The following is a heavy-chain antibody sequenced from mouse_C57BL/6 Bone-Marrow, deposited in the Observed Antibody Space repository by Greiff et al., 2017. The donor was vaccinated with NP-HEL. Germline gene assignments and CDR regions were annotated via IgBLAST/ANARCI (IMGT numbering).Heavy chain of an antibody. CDR3: ARPGTAGDY. CDR2: ISSGGSYT. D-gene: IGHD4-1*01. Sequence: EVKLMESGGDLVKPGGSLKLSCAASGFTFSSYGMSWVRQTPDKRLEWVATISSGGSYTYYPDSVKGRFTISRDNAKNTLYLHMSSLKSEDTAMYYCARPGTAGDYWGQGTTLTVSS. V-gene: IGHV5-6*01. J-gene: IGHJ2*01. CDR1: GFTFSSYG.